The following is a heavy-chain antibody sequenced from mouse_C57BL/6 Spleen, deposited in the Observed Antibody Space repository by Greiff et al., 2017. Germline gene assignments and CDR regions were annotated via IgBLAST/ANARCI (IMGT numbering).Heavy chain of an antibody. Sequence: VQLQQSGPGLVQPSQSLSITCTVSGFSLTSYGVHWVRQSPGKGLEWLGVIWRGGSTDYNAAFMSRLSITKDNSKSQVFFKMNSLKADDTAIYYCAKNLYGSSYVLYAMDYWGQGTSVTVSS. J-gene: IGHJ4*01. V-gene: IGHV2-5*01. D-gene: IGHD1-1*01. CDR3: AKNLYGSSYVLYAMDY. CDR2: IWRGGST. CDR1: GFSLTSYG.